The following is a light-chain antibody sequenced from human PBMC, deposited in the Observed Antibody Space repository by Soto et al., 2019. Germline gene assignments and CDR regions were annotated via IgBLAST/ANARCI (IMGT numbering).Light chain of an antibody. CDR1: SSDVGGYDY. J-gene: IGLJ1*01. Sequence: QSVRTQPASVSGPPGQSFTISCTGTSSDVGGYDYVSWYQLHPGKAPKLMVFEVSNRPSGVSYRCSGSKSGNTASLTISGLQAEDEADYFCSSYSISTAYLFGTGTKVTVL. V-gene: IGLV2-14*01. CDR2: EVS. CDR3: SSYSISTAYL.